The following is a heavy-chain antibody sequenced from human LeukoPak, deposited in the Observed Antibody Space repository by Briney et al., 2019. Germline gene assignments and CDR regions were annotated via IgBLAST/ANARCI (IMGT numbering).Heavy chain of an antibody. V-gene: IGHV4-59*08. D-gene: IGHD3-22*01. CDR2: MYYSGST. Sequence: PSETLSLTCTVSGGSISSHYWSWIRQPPGKGLEWIGYMYYSGSTYYNPSLKSRATISVDTSKNQFSLKLSSVTAADTAVYYCARPYYYDSRIDPWGQGTLVTVSS. J-gene: IGHJ5*02. CDR1: GGSISSHY. CDR3: ARPYYYDSRIDP.